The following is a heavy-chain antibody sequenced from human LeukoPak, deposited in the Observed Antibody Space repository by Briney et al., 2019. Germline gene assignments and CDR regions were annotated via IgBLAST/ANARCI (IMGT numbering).Heavy chain of an antibody. CDR1: GFTFSSYW. J-gene: IGHJ4*02. V-gene: IGHV3-7*01. Sequence: GSLRLSCAASGFTFSSYWLSWVRKPPGKGLGGVANTKQDGSGKYYVDSVKGRFTISRDNAKNSLYLQMNSLRAEDTAVYYCARDGDFWSGYYIDYWGQGTLVTVSS. D-gene: IGHD3-3*01. CDR2: TKQDGSGK. CDR3: ARDGDFWSGYYIDY.